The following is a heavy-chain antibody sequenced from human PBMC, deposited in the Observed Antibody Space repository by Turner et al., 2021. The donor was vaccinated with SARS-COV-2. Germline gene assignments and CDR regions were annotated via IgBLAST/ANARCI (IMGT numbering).Heavy chain of an antibody. J-gene: IGHJ6*02. V-gene: IGHV3-48*01. CDR3: ASTSVVNYGMDV. CDR1: GFTFSRYS. D-gene: IGHD2-15*01. Sequence: EVQLGESGGGLVQPGGFLRLSWAASGFTFSRYSMNWVRQAPVKGLECVSYISSSSSTIYYADSVKGRFTISRDNAKNSLYLQMNSLRAEDTAVYYCASTSVVNYGMDVWGQGTTVTVSS. CDR2: ISSSSSTI.